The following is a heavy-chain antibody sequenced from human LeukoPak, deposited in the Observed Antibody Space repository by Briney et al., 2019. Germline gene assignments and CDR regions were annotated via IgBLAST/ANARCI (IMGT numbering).Heavy chain of an antibody. V-gene: IGHV3-23*01. CDR1: GFTFSSFG. D-gene: IGHD5-24*01. CDR3: AKDFLRDGYNYASSFDY. J-gene: IGHJ4*02. CDR2: INGRGGST. Sequence: VGSLRLSCAVSGFTFSSFGMSWGRQAPGKGLEWVGAINGRGGSTDYAASVKGRFTISEDNSEKMLYLRMNSLTAEDTAVYYCAKDFLRDGYNYASSFDYWGQGTLVTVSS.